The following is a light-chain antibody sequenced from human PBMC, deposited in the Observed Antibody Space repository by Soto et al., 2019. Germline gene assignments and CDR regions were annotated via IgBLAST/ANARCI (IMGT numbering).Light chain of an antibody. Sequence: QSVLTQPASVSGSPGQSITISCTGISSDVGRYNYVSWYQHHPGKAPKLMIYDVRNRPSGVSNRFSGSKSGNTASLIISGLQAEDEAEYYCSSYTNSFVVFGGGTKLTVL. CDR1: SSDVGRYNY. CDR2: DVR. CDR3: SSYTNSFVV. J-gene: IGLJ2*01. V-gene: IGLV2-14*03.